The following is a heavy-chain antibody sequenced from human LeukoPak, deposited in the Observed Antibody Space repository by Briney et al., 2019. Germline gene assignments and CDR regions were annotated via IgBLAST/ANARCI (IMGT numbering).Heavy chain of an antibody. J-gene: IGHJ4*02. D-gene: IGHD2-8*01. Sequence: PGGSLTLSCAGPGITFSSYAMSWVRQAPGQGLEWVSVISDSGDYTSYADSVRGRFTISRDNSRNTLYLQMISLRPEDTAVYYCAKDTSIGKYSTNGVCSPLDYWGQGTLVTVSS. CDR2: ISDSGDYT. V-gene: IGHV3-23*01. CDR1: GITFSSYA. CDR3: AKDTSIGKYSTNGVCSPLDY.